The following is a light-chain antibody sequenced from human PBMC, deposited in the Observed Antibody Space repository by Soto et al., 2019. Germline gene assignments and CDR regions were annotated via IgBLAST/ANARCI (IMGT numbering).Light chain of an antibody. CDR1: SSNIGSNT. Sequence: QLVLTQAPSASGTPGQRVTISCSGSSSNIGSNTVSWYQQVPGTAPKLLIYSNDQRPLGVPDRFSGSKSGTSASLAIGGLQSEDEADYYCAAWDGSLNGWVFGGGTKVTVL. CDR3: AAWDGSLNGWV. V-gene: IGLV1-44*01. J-gene: IGLJ2*01. CDR2: SND.